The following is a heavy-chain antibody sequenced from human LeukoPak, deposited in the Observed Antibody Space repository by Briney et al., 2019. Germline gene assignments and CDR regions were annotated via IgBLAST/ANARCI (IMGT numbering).Heavy chain of an antibody. Sequence: ASVKVSCKVSGYTFTELSMHWVRQAPGKGLEWMGGFDPEDGETIYAQKFQGRVTMTEDTSTDTAYMELSSLRSEDTAVYYCATVTYSSGWFRRVYNWFDPWGQGTLVTVSS. CDR3: ATVTYSSGWFRRVYNWFDP. V-gene: IGHV1-24*01. J-gene: IGHJ5*02. CDR1: GYTFTELS. D-gene: IGHD6-19*01. CDR2: FDPEDGET.